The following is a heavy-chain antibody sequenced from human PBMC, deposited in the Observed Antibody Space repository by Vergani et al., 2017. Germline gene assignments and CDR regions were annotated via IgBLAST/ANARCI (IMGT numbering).Heavy chain of an antibody. CDR3: ANNPNYYDSSGPDAFDI. Sequence: EVQLVESGGGLVQPGGSLRLSCAASGFTFSSYSMNWVRQAPGKGLEWVSYISSSSSTIYYADSVKGRFTISRDNAKNSLYLQMNSLRAEDTAVYYCANNPNYYDSSGPDAFDIWGQGTMVTVSS. CDR1: GFTFSSYS. J-gene: IGHJ3*02. CDR2: ISSSSSTI. D-gene: IGHD3-22*01. V-gene: IGHV3-48*04.